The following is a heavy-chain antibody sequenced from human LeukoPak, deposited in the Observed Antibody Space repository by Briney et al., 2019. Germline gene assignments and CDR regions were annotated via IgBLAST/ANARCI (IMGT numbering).Heavy chain of an antibody. CDR3: ARDTYSSSWPDYFDY. CDR2: ISAYNGNT. D-gene: IGHD6-13*01. Sequence: ASVKVSCKASGYTFTSYGISWVRQAPGQELEWMGWISAYNGNTNYAQKLQGRVTMTTDTSTSTAYMELRSLRSDDTAVYYCARDTYSSSWPDYFDYWGQGTLVTVSS. J-gene: IGHJ4*02. CDR1: GYTFTSYG. V-gene: IGHV1-18*01.